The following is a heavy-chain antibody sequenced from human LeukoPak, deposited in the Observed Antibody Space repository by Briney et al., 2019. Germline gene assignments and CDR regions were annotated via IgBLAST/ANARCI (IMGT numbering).Heavy chain of an antibody. D-gene: IGHD4-11*01. V-gene: IGHV3-9*01. J-gene: IGHJ4*02. CDR3: AKEDMTTVTSIVSATYFDY. Sequence: PGGSLRLSCAASGFTFDDYAMHWVRQAPRKGLEWVSGISWNSGSIGYADSVKGRFTISRDNAKNSLYLQMNSLRAEDTALYYCAKEDMTTVTSIVSATYFDYWGQGTLVTVSS. CDR1: GFTFDDYA. CDR2: ISWNSGSI.